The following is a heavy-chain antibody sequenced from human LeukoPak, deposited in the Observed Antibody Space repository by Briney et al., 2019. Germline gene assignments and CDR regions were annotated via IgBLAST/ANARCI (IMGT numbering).Heavy chain of an antibody. Sequence: GGSLRLSCAASGNYWMHWVRQAPGKGLVWVSHINSDGSWTSYADSVKGRFTISKDNAKNTVCLQMNNLRAEDTAVYYCVSFYEAYWGRGTLVTVSS. CDR3: VSFYEAY. CDR2: INSDGSWT. CDR1: GNYW. D-gene: IGHD2/OR15-2a*01. V-gene: IGHV3-74*01. J-gene: IGHJ4*02.